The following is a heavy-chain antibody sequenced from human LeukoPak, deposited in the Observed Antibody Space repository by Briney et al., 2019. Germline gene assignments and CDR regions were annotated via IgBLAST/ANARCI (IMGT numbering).Heavy chain of an antibody. CDR3: ARDQGGRYYYWWY. J-gene: IGHJ4*02. D-gene: IGHD1-26*01. CDR1: GFTFSSYC. V-gene: IGHV3-33*01. CDR2: IWYDGSNK. Sequence: PGGALRLPCAASGFTFSSYCMHWVRQAPGKGLEWVAVIWYDGSNKYYADSVKGRFTISRDNSKNTLYLQMNSLRAEDTAVYYCARDQGGRYYYWWYWGRVILVTVSS.